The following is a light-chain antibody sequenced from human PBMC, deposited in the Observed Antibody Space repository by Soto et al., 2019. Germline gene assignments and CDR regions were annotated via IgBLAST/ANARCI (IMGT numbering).Light chain of an antibody. CDR3: QQRNDWVT. Sequence: EIVLTQSPATLSLSPGERATLSCRASQSVKTFLVWYQQRPGQAPRLLIYDASNRATGIPARFSGSGSGTDFILTISSLEPEDSGVYYCQQRNDWVTFGGGTKVDIK. V-gene: IGKV3-11*01. CDR1: QSVKTF. CDR2: DAS. J-gene: IGKJ4*01.